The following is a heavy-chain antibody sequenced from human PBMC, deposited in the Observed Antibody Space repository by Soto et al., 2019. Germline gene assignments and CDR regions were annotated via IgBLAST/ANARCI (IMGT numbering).Heavy chain of an antibody. CDR3: TSRHKCSYFQ. V-gene: IGHV3-23*01. D-gene: IGHD5-18*01. CDR2: MTDSGDSA. J-gene: IGHJ4*02. CDR1: GFTFSNYA. Sequence: GGSLRLSCAASGFTFSNYAMSWVRQAPGKGLEWVSSMTDSGDSADYADSVQGRFTISRDNSRNSLYLQMNGLTADDTAVYYFTSRHKCSYFQWGQGSMVTVSS.